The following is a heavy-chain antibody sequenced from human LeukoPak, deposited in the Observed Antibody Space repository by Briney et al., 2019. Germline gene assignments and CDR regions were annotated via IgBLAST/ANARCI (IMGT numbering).Heavy chain of an antibody. V-gene: IGHV3-30*04. D-gene: IGHD2-2*03. CDR3: ARVDDLDAFDI. J-gene: IGHJ3*02. Sequence: GSLSLSCAASGFTFSSYAMHWVRQAPGKGLEWVAVISDDGSNKYYADSVKGRFTISRDNSKNTLYLQMNSLRPEDTAVYYCARVDDLDAFDIWGQGTMVTVSS. CDR2: ISDDGSNK. CDR1: GFTFSSYA.